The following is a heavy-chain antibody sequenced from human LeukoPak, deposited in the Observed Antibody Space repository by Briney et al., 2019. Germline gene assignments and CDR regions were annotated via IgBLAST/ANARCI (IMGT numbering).Heavy chain of an antibody. CDR3: ARTSYDSSGYPVDY. Sequence: ASVKVSCKASGYTFTGYYIHWVRQAPGQGLEWMGWISAYNGNTNYAQKLQGRVTMTTDTSTSTAYMELRSLRSDDTAVYYCARTSYDSSGYPVDYWGQGTLVTVSS. V-gene: IGHV1-18*04. J-gene: IGHJ4*02. CDR2: ISAYNGNT. D-gene: IGHD3-22*01. CDR1: GYTFTGYY.